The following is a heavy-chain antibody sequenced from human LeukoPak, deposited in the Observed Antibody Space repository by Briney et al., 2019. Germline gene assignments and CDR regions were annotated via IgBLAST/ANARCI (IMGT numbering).Heavy chain of an antibody. D-gene: IGHD6-6*01. Sequence: PSQTLSLTCTVSGGPISSGGYYWSWIRQPPGKGLEWIGYIYHSGSTYYNPSLKSRVTISVDRSKNQFSLKLSSVTAADTAVYYCASMLAARPFDYWGQGTLVTVSS. V-gene: IGHV4-30-2*01. J-gene: IGHJ4*02. CDR3: ASMLAARPFDY. CDR2: IYHSGST. CDR1: GGPISSGGYY.